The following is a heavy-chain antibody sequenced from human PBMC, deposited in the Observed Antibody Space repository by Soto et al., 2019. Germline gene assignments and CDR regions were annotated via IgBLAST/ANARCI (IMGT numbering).Heavy chain of an antibody. J-gene: IGHJ4*02. D-gene: IGHD3-22*01. CDR3: ARDRYSSGPGWFDY. CDR1: GGSFSGYY. Sequence: QVQLQQWGAGLLKPSETLSLTCAVYGGSFSGYYWSWIRQPPGKGLEWIGEINHSGSTNYNPSLKSRVTISVDTSKNQFSLKLSSVTAADTAVYYCARDRYSSGPGWFDYWGQGTLVTVSS. V-gene: IGHV4-34*01. CDR2: INHSGST.